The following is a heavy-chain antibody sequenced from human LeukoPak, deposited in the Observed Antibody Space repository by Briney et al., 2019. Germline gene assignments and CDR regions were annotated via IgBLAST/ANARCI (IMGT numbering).Heavy chain of an antibody. CDR3: ARDPDCSGGSCKSYFGYGMDV. D-gene: IGHD2-15*01. J-gene: IGHJ6*02. V-gene: IGHV4-39*07. CDR2: IYYSGST. CDR1: GGSISSSSYY. Sequence: SETLSLTCTVSGGSISSSSYYWGWIRQPPGKGLEWIGSIYYSGSTYYNPSLKSRVTISADTSKNQFSLKLSSVTAADTAVYYCARDPDCSGGSCKSYFGYGMDVWGQGTTVTVSS.